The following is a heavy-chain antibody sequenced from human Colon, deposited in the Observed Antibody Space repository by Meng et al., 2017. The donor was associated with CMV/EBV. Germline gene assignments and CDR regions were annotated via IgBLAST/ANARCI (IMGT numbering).Heavy chain of an antibody. V-gene: IGHV4-4*07. D-gene: IGHD3-10*01. CDR1: CASITSYY. CDR2: VYISGNT. CDR3: ARDSNLSGLAY. J-gene: IGHJ4*02. Sequence: QGQLRESGPGLVYPSETLSLTCTLSCASITSYYWSWIRQPAGKGLEWIGRVYISGNTNYNPSLKSRVTMSIDTSKNQLSLNIRSVTAADTAVYYCARDSNLSGLAYWGQGTLVTVSS.